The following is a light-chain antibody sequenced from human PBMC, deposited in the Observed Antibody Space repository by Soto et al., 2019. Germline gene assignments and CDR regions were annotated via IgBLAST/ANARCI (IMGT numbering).Light chain of an antibody. J-gene: IGKJ2*01. CDR2: DAS. V-gene: IGKV1-33*01. CDR3: QQYDNLPMYT. Sequence: DIQMTQSPSSLSASVGDRVTITCQASQDISNYLNWYQQKPGKAPKLLIYDASNLETGVPSRFSGSGSGTDFTFTISSLQQEDIATYYCQQYDNLPMYTFGQGTKLEIK. CDR1: QDISNY.